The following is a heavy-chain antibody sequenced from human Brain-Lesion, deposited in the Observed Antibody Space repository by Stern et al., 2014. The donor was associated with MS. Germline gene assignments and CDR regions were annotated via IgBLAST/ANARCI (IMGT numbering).Heavy chain of an antibody. D-gene: IGHD1-26*01. V-gene: IGHV4-39*01. Sequence: VQLVESGPGLVKPSETLSLTCTVSGGSLSSSTYYWAWIRQPPGKGLEWIWTIYYSGFTYYNPSLKSRVTISVDMSKNQFSLKLSSVTAADTAIYYCARHDSVPRPSQLYSARDRGPGYFDYWGQGTLVTVSS. CDR3: ARHDSVPRPSQLYSARDRGPGYFDY. J-gene: IGHJ4*02. CDR2: IYYSGFT. CDR1: GGSLSSSTYY.